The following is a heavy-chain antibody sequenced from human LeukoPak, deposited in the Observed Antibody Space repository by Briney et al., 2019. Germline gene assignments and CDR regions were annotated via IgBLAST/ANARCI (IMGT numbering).Heavy chain of an antibody. Sequence: GGSLSLFCTASGYTFNSYAMSWVRRATGKGGEWVSTVGGRGGTKYYADSVRGRFTITRDNSKNTQYLQMNTLRAEDTAVYYCAKEEAFSSRWTDYWGQGTVVTVFS. CDR3: AKEEAFSSRWTDY. CDR2: VGGRGGTK. V-gene: IGHV3-23*01. D-gene: IGHD6-13*01. CDR1: GYTFNSYA. J-gene: IGHJ4*02.